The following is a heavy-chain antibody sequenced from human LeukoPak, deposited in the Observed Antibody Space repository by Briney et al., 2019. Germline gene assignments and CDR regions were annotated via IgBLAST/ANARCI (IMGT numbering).Heavy chain of an antibody. Sequence: PGGSLRLSCAASGFTFSSYGMHWVRQAPGKGLEWVAVIWYDGSNKYYADSVKGRFTISRDNSKNTLYLQMNSLRAEDTALYYCAKENTNAMDYFDYWGQGTLVAVSS. V-gene: IGHV3-30*02. J-gene: IGHJ4*02. CDR1: GFTFSSYG. CDR3: AKENTNAMDYFDY. CDR2: IWYDGSNK. D-gene: IGHD1/OR15-1a*01.